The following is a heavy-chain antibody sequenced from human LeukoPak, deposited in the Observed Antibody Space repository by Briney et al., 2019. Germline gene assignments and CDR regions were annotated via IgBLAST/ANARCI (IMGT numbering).Heavy chain of an antibody. J-gene: IGHJ4*02. CDR2: IYYSGST. D-gene: IGHD4-23*01. Sequence: SQTLSLTCTVSGGSISSGDYYWSWIRQPPGKGLEWIGYIYYSGSTNYNPSLKSRVTISVDTSKNQFSLKLSSVTAADTAVYYCARLGGYSGGNYFDYWGQGTLVTVSS. V-gene: IGHV4-61*08. CDR3: ARLGGYSGGNYFDY. CDR1: GGSISSGDYY.